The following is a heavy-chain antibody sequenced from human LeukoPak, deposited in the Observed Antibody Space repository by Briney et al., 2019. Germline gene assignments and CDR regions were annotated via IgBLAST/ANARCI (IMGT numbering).Heavy chain of an antibody. CDR3: ARGRRSSSIWYLDY. Sequence: LSGRSLRLSCAASGFTFSDYELNWVRQAPGKGLEWVSYISSSGTTIYYADSVKGRFTISRDNARNSLYLQMNTLRVEDTALYYCARGRRSSSIWYLDYWGQGTLVTVSS. J-gene: IGHJ4*02. CDR1: GFTFSDYE. D-gene: IGHD6-13*01. V-gene: IGHV3-48*03. CDR2: ISSSGTTI.